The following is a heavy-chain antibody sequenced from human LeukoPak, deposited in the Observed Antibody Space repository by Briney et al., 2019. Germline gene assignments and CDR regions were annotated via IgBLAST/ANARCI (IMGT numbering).Heavy chain of an antibody. CDR2: ISSSGSGDNT. D-gene: IGHD3-16*01. CDR1: GVTLSSFA. CDR3: ARVSRGGGLGT. J-gene: IGHJ5*02. V-gene: IGHV3-48*01. Sequence: GGSLRLSCAASGVTLSSFAMSWARQAPGKGLEWVSGISSSGSGDNTYYADSVKGRFTISRDNAKNSLYLQMNSLRAEDTAVYYCARVSRGGGLGTWGQGTLVTVSS.